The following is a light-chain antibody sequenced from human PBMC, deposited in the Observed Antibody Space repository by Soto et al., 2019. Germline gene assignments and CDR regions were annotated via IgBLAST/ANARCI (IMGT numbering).Light chain of an antibody. J-gene: IGKJ5*01. CDR1: QDISNY. CDR3: QQYYNLPIT. Sequence: DIQMTQSPSSLSASVGDRVTITCQASQDISNYLNWYQQKPGKAPKLLIYDASNLETGVPSRFSGSGSGTDFTVTISSLQPEDFATYSCQQYYNLPITFGQGTRLENK. V-gene: IGKV1-33*01. CDR2: DAS.